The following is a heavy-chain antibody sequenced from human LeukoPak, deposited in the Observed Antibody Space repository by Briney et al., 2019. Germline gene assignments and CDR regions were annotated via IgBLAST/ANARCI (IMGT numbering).Heavy chain of an antibody. CDR1: GFTFSRHG. CDR2: IWYDATEK. J-gene: IGHJ4*02. V-gene: IGHV3-33*01. Sequence: GGPLRLSCAASGFTFSRHGMHWVRQAPGKGLEWVAVIWYDATEKFYVDSVKGRFTVSRDNSKNTLYLQMNSLRTEDTAVYYCARGSGLVVRGDNFDYWGQGTLVTVSS. CDR3: ARGSGLVVRGDNFDY. D-gene: IGHD3-10*01.